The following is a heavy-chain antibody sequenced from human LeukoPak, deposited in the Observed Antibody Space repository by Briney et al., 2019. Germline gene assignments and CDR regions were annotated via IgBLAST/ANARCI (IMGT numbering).Heavy chain of an antibody. CDR1: GGSISIGGHY. V-gene: IGHV4-31*03. J-gene: IGHJ4*02. CDR2: IYYSGNT. D-gene: IGHD3-10*01. Sequence: SETLSLTCTVSGGSISIGGHYWSWIRQHPGKGLEWIGYIYYSGNTYYNPSLKSRVTISVDTSKNQFSLKLSSVTAADTAVYYCARDRNYGSGSYYNYDYWGQGTLVTVSS. CDR3: ARDRNYGSGSYYNYDY.